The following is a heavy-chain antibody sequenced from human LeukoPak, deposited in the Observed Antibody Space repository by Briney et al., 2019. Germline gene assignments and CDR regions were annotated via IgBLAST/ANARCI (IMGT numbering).Heavy chain of an antibody. J-gene: IGHJ3*02. CDR3: ARDRSTGYSSTSRGAFDI. CDR1: GFTFSNYW. D-gene: IGHD2-2*01. V-gene: IGHV3-11*01. CDR2: ISSSGSTI. Sequence: GGSLRLSCAASGFTFSNYWMSWVRQAPGKGLEWVSYISSSGSTIYYADSVKGRFTISRDNAKNLLYLQMNSLRAEDTAVYYCARDRSTGYSSTSRGAFDIWGQGTMVTVSS.